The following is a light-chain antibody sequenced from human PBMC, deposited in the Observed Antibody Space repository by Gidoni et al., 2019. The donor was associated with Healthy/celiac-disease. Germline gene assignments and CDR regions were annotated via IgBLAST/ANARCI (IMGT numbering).Light chain of an antibody. V-gene: IGKV3-11*01. Sequence: EIVLTQSLATLSLSPGERATLSCRASQSVSSYLAWYQKKPGQAPRLLIYDASNRATGIPARFSGSGSGTDFTLTISSLEPEDFAVYYCQQRSNWPPSATFGGGTKVEIK. J-gene: IGKJ4*01. CDR2: DAS. CDR1: QSVSSY. CDR3: QQRSNWPPSAT.